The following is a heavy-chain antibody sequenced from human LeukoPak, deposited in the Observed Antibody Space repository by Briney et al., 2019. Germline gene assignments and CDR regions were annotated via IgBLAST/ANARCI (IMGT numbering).Heavy chain of an antibody. V-gene: IGHV4-34*01. CDR2: INHSGST. CDR3: ARRHRYSSSWYDY. J-gene: IGHJ4*02. D-gene: IGHD6-13*01. Sequence: MTSETLSLTCAVYGGCFSGYYWSWIRQPPGKGLEWIGEINHSGSTNYNPSLKSRVTIAVDTSKNQFSLKLSSVTAADTAVYYCARRHRYSSSWYDYWGQGTLVTVSS. CDR1: GGCFSGYY.